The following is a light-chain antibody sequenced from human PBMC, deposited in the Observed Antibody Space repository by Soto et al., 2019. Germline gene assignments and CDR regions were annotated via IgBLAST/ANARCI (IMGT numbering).Light chain of an antibody. CDR1: SNDVGGYDY. CDR2: EVS. V-gene: IGLV2-14*01. Sequence: QSALTQPASVSGSPGQSITISCSGTSNDVGGYDYVSWYQQHPGKAPKLVIYEVSNRPSWGSNRFSGSKSGNTASLTISGLQPEDEADYYCNSYTSSYTLVFGGGTKLTVL. CDR3: NSYTSSYTLV. J-gene: IGLJ2*01.